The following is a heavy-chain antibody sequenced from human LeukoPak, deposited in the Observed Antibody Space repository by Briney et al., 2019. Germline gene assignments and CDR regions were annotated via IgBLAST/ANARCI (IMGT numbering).Heavy chain of an antibody. D-gene: IGHD3-3*01. V-gene: IGHV3-7*03. Sequence: PGGSLRLSCTASGFNFRDYWMTWIRQTPEKGLEWVANINQDGGEEQYMETVKGRFTISRDNDKNSVFLQINGLRGEDTAVCYCVKGGYDFSSVYPYVMGVWGQGTTVIVSS. CDR1: GFNFRDYW. J-gene: IGHJ6*02. CDR3: VKGGYDFSSVYPYVMGV. CDR2: INQDGGEE.